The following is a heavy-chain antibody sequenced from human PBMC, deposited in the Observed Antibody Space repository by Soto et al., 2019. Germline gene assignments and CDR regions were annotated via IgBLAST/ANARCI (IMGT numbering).Heavy chain of an antibody. CDR2: MFYSGST. D-gene: IGHD5-12*01. J-gene: IGHJ4*02. CDR1: GASISSGRSY. CDR3: ARDNGYGHFDS. V-gene: IGHV4-31*03. Sequence: SETLSLTCTVSGASISSGRSYWSWIRQHPGKGLEWIGYMFYSGSTYYHPSLKSRVNISADTSKNQFSLRLTSVTPADTAVYYCARDNGYGHFDSWGQGTLVTVSS.